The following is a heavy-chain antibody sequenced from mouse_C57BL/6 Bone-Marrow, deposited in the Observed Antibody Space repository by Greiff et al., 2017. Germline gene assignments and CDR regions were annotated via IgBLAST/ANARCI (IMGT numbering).Heavy chain of an antibody. D-gene: IGHD1-1*01. V-gene: IGHV14-4*01. CDR3: TTNYGTPWYFDV. Sequence: VQLKQSGAELVRPGASVKLSCTASGFNIKDDYMHWVKQRPEQGLEWIGWIDPENGDTEYASKFQGKATITADTSSNTAYLQLSSLTSEDTAVYYCTTNYGTPWYFDVWGTGTTVTVSS. CDR1: GFNIKDDY. J-gene: IGHJ1*03. CDR2: IDPENGDT.